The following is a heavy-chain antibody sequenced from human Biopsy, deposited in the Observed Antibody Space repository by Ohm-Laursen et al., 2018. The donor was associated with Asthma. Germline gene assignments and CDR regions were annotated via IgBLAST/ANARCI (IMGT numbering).Heavy chain of an antibody. V-gene: IGHV3-30*18. CDR3: AKGHGDYVFPYFQH. Sequence: SLRLSCSASGFSFNSFGIHWVRQAPGKGLEWVAVISYDGSDKYYADSVKGRFTISRDNSKNTLYLQMNSLRAEDTAVYYCAKGHGDYVFPYFQHWGQGTLVHVSS. CDR1: GFSFNSFG. J-gene: IGHJ1*01. D-gene: IGHD4-17*01. CDR2: ISYDGSDK.